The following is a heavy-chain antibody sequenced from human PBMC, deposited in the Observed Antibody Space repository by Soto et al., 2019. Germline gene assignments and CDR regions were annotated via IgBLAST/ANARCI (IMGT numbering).Heavy chain of an antibody. Sequence: QVQLVESGGGVVQPGRSLRLSCAASGFTFSSYGVHWVRQAPGKGLEWVAVISYDGSNKHYADSVKGRFTISRDNSKTTLFLQMHRLRGEDTAVYYCAKDPYSRGWMGNDYYHGVDGRGQGTTVTVSS. V-gene: IGHV3-30-3*01. J-gene: IGHJ6*02. CDR3: AKDPYSRGWMGNDYYHGVDG. CDR2: ISYDGSNK. CDR1: GFTFSSYG. D-gene: IGHD6-19*01.